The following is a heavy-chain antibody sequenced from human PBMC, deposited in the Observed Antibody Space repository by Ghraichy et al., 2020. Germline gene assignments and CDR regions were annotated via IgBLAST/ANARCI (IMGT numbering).Heavy chain of an antibody. J-gene: IGHJ4*02. CDR3: ARGPTYYYNY. CDR2: IYYSGST. CDR1: GGSISSGGYY. V-gene: IGHV4-31*03. Sequence: SETLSLTCTVSGGSISSGGYYWSWICQHPGKGLEWIGYIYYSGSTYYNPSLKSRVTISVDTSKNQFSLKLSSVTAADTAVYYCARGPTYYYNYWGQGTLVTVSS.